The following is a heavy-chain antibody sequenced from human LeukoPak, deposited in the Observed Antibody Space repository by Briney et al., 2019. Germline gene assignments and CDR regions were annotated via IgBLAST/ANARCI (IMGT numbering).Heavy chain of an antibody. J-gene: IGHJ6*03. CDR3: ARNYYYDSSGPSNYYYYMDV. CDR2: IIPIFGTA. V-gene: IGHV1-69*01. Sequence: ASVKVSCKASGGTFSSYAISWVRQAPGQGLEWMGGIIPIFGTANYAQKFQGRVTITADESTSTAYMELSSLRSEDTAVYYCARNYYYDSSGPSNYYYYMDVWGKGTTVTVSS. D-gene: IGHD3-22*01. CDR1: GGTFSSYA.